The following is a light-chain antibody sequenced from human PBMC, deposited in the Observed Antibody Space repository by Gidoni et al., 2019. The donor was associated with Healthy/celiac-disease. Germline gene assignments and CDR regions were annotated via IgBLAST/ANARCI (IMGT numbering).Light chain of an antibody. J-gene: IGKJ2*01. CDR3: QQSYSTPLYT. Sequence: DIQMTQSPSSLSASVGDRVTITCRSSQSISSYLNWYQQKPGKAPKLLICAASSLQSGVPSRFSGSGSGTDFSLTISSLQPEDFATYYCQQSYSTPLYTCGQGTKLEIK. V-gene: IGKV1-39*01. CDR1: QSISSY. CDR2: AAS.